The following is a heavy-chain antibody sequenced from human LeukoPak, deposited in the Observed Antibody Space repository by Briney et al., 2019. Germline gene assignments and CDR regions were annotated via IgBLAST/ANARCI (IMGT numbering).Heavy chain of an antibody. Sequence: SVKVSCKASGGTFSSYAISWVRQAPGQGLEWMGGIIPIFGAANYAQKFQGRVTITADEPTSTAYMELSSLRSEDTAVYYCAKSVYRYSSSWYYFDYWGQGTLVTVSS. J-gene: IGHJ4*02. D-gene: IGHD6-13*01. V-gene: IGHV1-69*13. CDR2: IIPIFGAA. CDR3: AKSVYRYSSSWYYFDY. CDR1: GGTFSSYA.